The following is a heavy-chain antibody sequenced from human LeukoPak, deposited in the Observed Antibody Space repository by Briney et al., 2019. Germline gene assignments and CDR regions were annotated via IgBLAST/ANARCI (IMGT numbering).Heavy chain of an antibody. CDR2: ISGGSTSG. J-gene: IGHJ4*02. D-gene: IGHD1-14*01. CDR3: AKVNQDPHYYLDY. CDR1: GFTFSNYA. V-gene: IGHV3-23*01. Sequence: GGSLRLSCAVSGFTFSNYAMTWVRQAPGKGLEWVSVISGGSTSGYYADSVRGRFTISRDNSKNTLFLKMDSLRPEDTAVYYCAKVNQDPHYYLDYWGQGTLVSVSS.